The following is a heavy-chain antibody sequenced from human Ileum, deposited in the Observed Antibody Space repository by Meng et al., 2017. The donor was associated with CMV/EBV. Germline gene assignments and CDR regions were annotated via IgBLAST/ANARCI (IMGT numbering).Heavy chain of an antibody. D-gene: IGHD1-26*01. CDR1: GFTFTPYG. V-gene: IGHV3-30*02. CDR3: ATQNSARYSFYFDY. Sequence: SGFTFTPYGMPWVRQAPGKGLEWVAFIQFDGSNEYYADSVEGRFTLSRDNSRNTLYLQMNNLRAEDTALYYCATQNSARYSFYFDYWGQGTLVTVSS. J-gene: IGHJ4*02. CDR2: IQFDGSNE.